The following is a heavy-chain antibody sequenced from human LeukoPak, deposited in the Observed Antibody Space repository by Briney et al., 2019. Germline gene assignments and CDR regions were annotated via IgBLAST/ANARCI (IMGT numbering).Heavy chain of an antibody. Sequence: PGGSLRLSCAASGFTFSNYWMSWVRQAPGKGLEWVANIKQGGSEKYYVDSVRGRFTISRDNAKNSLYLQMNSLRAEDTAVYYCAREGDAFDIWGQGTMVTVSS. V-gene: IGHV3-7*03. CDR1: GFTFSNYW. J-gene: IGHJ3*02. CDR3: AREGDAFDI. CDR2: IKQGGSEK.